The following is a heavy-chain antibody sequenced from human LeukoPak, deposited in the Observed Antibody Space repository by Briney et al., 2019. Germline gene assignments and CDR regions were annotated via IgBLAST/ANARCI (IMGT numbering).Heavy chain of an antibody. CDR2: IYTSGST. CDR3: ARDGVYCSGGSCYQGGYYYYMDV. D-gene: IGHD2-15*01. Sequence: PSETLSLTCTVSGGSISSYYWSWIRQPAGKGLEWIGRIYTSGSTNYNPSLKSRVTMSVDTSKNQFSLKLSSVTAADTAVYYCARDGVYCSGGSCYQGGYYYYMDVWGKGTTVTISS. J-gene: IGHJ6*03. CDR1: GGSISSYY. V-gene: IGHV4-4*07.